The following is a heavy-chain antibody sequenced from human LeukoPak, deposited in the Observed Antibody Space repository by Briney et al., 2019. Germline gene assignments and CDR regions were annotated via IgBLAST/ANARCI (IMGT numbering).Heavy chain of an antibody. Sequence: SGPTLVNPTQTLTLTCTFSGFSLSTSGMCVSWIRQPPGKALEWLARIDWDDDKYYSTSLKTRLTISKDTSKNQVVLTMTNMDPVDTATYYCARARVGATNVWDAFDIWGQGTMVTVSS. J-gene: IGHJ3*02. V-gene: IGHV2-70*11. D-gene: IGHD1-26*01. CDR3: ARARVGATNVWDAFDI. CDR2: IDWDDDK. CDR1: GFSLSTSGMC.